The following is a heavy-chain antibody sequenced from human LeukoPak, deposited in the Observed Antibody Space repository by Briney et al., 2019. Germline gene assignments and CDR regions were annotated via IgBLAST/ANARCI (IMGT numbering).Heavy chain of an antibody. D-gene: IGHD1-26*01. Sequence: GGSLRLSCAASGFIFSGYSMNWVRQAPGKGLEWVSYISSGSSTIYYADSVKGRFTISRDNAKNSLYLQMNSLRAEDTAVYYCAREFWSGSYGRAFDYWGQGTLVTVSS. CDR1: GFIFSGYS. CDR3: AREFWSGSYGRAFDY. V-gene: IGHV3-48*04. J-gene: IGHJ4*02. CDR2: ISSGSSTI.